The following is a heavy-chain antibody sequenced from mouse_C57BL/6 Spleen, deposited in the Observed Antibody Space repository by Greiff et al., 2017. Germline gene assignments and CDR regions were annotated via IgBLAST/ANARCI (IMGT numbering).Heavy chain of an antibody. V-gene: IGHV1-50*01. J-gene: IGHJ3*01. CDR3: ARGSPSFAY. CDR2: IDPSASYT. Sequence: VQLQQPGAELVKPGASVKLSCKASGYTFTSYWMQWVKQRPGQGLEWIGEIDPSASYTNYNQKFKGKATLTVATSSSTAYMQLSSLTSEDSAVYYCARGSPSFAYWGQGTLVTVSA. CDR1: GYTFTSYW.